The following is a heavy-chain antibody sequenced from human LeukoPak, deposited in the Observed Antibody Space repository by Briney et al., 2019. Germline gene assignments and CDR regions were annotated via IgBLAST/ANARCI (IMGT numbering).Heavy chain of an antibody. D-gene: IGHD1-26*01. CDR3: ARVFRGSSPPTRGY. CDR2: ISSSGSVT. Sequence: GGSLRLSCEASGFTFSPYEMIWVRQAPGKGLEWISYISSSGSVTFYADSVRGRSIISRDNAKSSLHLQMNSLRSDDTAVYYCARVFRGSSPPTRGYWGQGTLVTVSS. J-gene: IGHJ4*02. CDR1: GFTFSPYE. V-gene: IGHV3-48*03.